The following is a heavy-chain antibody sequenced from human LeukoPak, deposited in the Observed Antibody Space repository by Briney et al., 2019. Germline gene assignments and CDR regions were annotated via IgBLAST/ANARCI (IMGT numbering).Heavy chain of an antibody. J-gene: IGHJ4*02. CDR2: ISPYNGIT. CDR3: ARQSRPVHYYDSSAYLEGGFDC. V-gene: IGHV1-18*01. Sequence: GSVRVSFRASGYTFTSSGMTGVRRAPGKGLEWLGWISPYNGITNSAQTSQARITMTTHTSTSTASLELNSLRSDGTAVYYCARQSRPVHYYDSSAYLEGGFDCWSQRTLVTAPS. CDR1: GYTFTSSG. D-gene: IGHD3-22*01.